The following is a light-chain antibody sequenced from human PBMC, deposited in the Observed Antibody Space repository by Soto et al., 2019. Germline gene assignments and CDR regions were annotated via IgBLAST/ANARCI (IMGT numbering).Light chain of an antibody. V-gene: IGKV3-20*01. CDR1: QIVSKNY. CDR3: QHYGSAPRT. Sequence: EVVLTQSPGTLSLSPGETATLSCRASQIVSKNYLAWYQQKPGQAPRLLIYAASSRAAGIPDRFSGGGSGTDFTLTMSRLEPEDFAVYYCQHYGSAPRTFGQGTKVEVK. J-gene: IGKJ1*01. CDR2: AAS.